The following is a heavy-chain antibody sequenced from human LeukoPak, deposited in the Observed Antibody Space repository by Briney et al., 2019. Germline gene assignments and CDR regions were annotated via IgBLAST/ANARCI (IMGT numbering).Heavy chain of an antibody. D-gene: IGHD6-19*01. CDR1: GGSFSGYY. V-gene: IGHV4-34*01. CDR3: ARAIGIAVAGLDYYFDY. J-gene: IGHJ4*02. CDR2: INHSGST. Sequence: SETLSLTCAVYGGSFSGYYWSWIRQPPGKGLEWIGEINHSGSTNYNPSLKSRVTISVDTSKNQFSLKLSSVTAADTAVYYCARAIGIAVAGLDYYFDYWGQGTLVTVSS.